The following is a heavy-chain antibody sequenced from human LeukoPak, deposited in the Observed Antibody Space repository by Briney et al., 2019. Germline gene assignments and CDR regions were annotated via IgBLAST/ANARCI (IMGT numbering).Heavy chain of an antibody. Sequence: NASETLSLTCAVYSGSFSGYFWTYVRQPPGMGLEWIGEINQRGSTNYNPSLKSRVTMSVDTSKNQFSLRLSSVTAADTAVYYCARGSIYYGDSSAYFDYWAQGTLVTVSS. J-gene: IGHJ4*02. D-gene: IGHD3-22*01. CDR2: INQRGST. CDR3: ARGSIYYGDSSAYFDY. CDR1: SGSFSGYF. V-gene: IGHV4-34*01.